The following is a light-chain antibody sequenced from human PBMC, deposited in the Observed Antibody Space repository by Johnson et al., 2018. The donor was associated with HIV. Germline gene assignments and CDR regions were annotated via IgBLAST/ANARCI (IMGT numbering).Light chain of an antibody. V-gene: IGLV1-51*01. CDR2: DNT. J-gene: IGLJ1*01. CDR1: TSNIANNY. CDR3: GTWDTSLSAYV. Sequence: QFVLTQPPSVSAAPGQRVTISCSGSTSNIANNYVSWYQHLPGTAPKLLIYDNTKRPSGIPDRFSGSKSGTSATLGITGLQTGDASDYYCGTWDTSLSAYVFGTGTKVTVL.